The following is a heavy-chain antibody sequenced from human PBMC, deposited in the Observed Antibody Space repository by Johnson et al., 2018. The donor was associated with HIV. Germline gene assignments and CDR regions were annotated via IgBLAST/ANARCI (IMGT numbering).Heavy chain of an antibody. J-gene: IGHJ3*02. Sequence: QVQLVESGGGVVQPGRSLRLSCAASGFTFSSYVMHWVRQAPGKGLDWVAIFSFDGVCEECADSVKGPFIISRDKAKNALLMQMRSLRGEDTGMSLYYCARSSSGLDAFDIWGQGTMVTVSS. CDR2: FSFDGVCE. CDR3: ARSSSGLDAFDI. D-gene: IGHD3-22*01. CDR1: GFTFSSYV. V-gene: IGHV3-30*03.